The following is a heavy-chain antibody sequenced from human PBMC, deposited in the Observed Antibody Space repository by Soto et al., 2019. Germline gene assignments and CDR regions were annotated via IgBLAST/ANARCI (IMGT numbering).Heavy chain of an antibody. J-gene: IGHJ4*02. D-gene: IGHD3-16*01. Sequence: SETLSLTCTVSGGSISSYYWSWIRQPPGKGLEWIGYIYYSGSTNYNPSLKSRVTISVDTSKNQFSLKLSSVTAADTAVYYCARVVLDDYIWGSPSVPFDYWGQGTLVTVSS. V-gene: IGHV4-59*08. CDR3: ARVVLDDYIWGSPSVPFDY. CDR1: GGSISSYY. CDR2: IYYSGST.